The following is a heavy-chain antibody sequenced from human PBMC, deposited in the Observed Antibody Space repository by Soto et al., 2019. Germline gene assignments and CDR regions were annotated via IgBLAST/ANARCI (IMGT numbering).Heavy chain of an antibody. V-gene: IGHV4-30-2*01. CDR3: ARETDQYYFDY. CDR1: GGSISSGGYS. CDR2: IYHSGST. Sequence: SETLSLTCAVSGGSISSGGYSWSWIRQPPGKGLEWIGYIYHSGSTYYNPSLKSRVTISVDRSKNQFSLKLSSVTAADTAVYYCARETDQYYFDYWGQGTLVTVSS. J-gene: IGHJ4*02.